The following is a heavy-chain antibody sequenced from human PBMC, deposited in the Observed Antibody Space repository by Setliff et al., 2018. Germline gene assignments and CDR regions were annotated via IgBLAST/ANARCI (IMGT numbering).Heavy chain of an antibody. J-gene: IGHJ5*02. CDR2: IYHTGST. V-gene: IGHV4-38-2*01. D-gene: IGHD6-19*01. CDR1: DYAITRGHY. Sequence: SETLSLTCAVSDYAITRGHYWAWIRQSPGKGLEWVATIYHTGSTYYNPSLESRVTISVDTSKNQFSLKLSSVTATDTAVYYCARSKSSSGWLNWFDPWGQGTLVTVSS. CDR3: ARSKSSSGWLNWFDP.